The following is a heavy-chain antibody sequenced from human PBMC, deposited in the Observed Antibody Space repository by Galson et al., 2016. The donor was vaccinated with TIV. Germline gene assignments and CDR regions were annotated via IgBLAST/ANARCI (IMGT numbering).Heavy chain of an antibody. J-gene: IGHJ5*02. Sequence: SVKVSCKASGYTFTSYGIHWMRQAPGQRLEWMGWINTATGYTKYSQTFQDRITITGDTSASPAYMELSSLRSEDTATYYCARLGYCSSMSCFQFDPWGQGTLVSVSS. D-gene: IGHD2-2*01. CDR2: INTATGYT. CDR3: ARLGYCSSMSCFQFDP. V-gene: IGHV1-3*04. CDR1: GYTFTSYG.